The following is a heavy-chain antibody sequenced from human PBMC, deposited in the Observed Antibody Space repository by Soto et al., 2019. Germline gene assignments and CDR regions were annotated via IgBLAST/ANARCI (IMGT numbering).Heavy chain of an antibody. Sequence: HPGGSLRLSCAASGFTFSSYWMSWVRQAPGKGLEWVANIKQDGSEKYYVDSVKGRFTISRDNAKNSLYLQMNSLRAEDTAVYYCAREPDSSWFAQGNDYWGQGTLVTVSS. V-gene: IGHV3-7*01. J-gene: IGHJ4*02. CDR2: IKQDGSEK. CDR1: GFTFSSYW. D-gene: IGHD3-10*01. CDR3: AREPDSSWFAQGNDY.